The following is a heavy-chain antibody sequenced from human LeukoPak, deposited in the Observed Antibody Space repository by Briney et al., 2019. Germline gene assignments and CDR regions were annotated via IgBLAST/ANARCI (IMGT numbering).Heavy chain of an antibody. CDR3: ARQGYSTTPWHPRTRDAFDI. D-gene: IGHD2-21*01. Sequence: PSETLSLTCTVSGGSISNYYWSWIRQPPAKGLEWIGYIYYSGRTRYNPSLKSPVTISVDTSKNQFSLRLSSVTAADTAVFYCARQGYSTTPWHPRTRDAFDIWGQGTMVTVSS. CDR2: IYYSGRT. V-gene: IGHV4-59*08. J-gene: IGHJ3*02. CDR1: GGSISNYY.